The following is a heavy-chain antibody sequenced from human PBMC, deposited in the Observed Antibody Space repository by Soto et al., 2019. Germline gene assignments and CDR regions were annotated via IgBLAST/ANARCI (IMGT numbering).Heavy chain of an antibody. V-gene: IGHV3-23*01. J-gene: IGHJ4*02. CDR1: GFIFSTYA. CDR2: IGGAAVST. D-gene: IGHD2-15*01. CDR3: AKIVVVVAATRHFDY. Sequence: PGGSLRLSCEASGFIFSTYAMSWVRQSPGKGLEWVSVIGGAAVSTDCADSLKGRCTVSRDDSKNTVYLQMNSLRAEDTAVYYCAKIVVVVAATRHFDYWGQGTLVTVSS.